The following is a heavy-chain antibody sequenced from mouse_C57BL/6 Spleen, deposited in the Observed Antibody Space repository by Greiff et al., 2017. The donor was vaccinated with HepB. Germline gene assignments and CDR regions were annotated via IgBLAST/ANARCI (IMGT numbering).Heavy chain of an antibody. CDR3: ARGGEDYFDY. J-gene: IGHJ2*01. V-gene: IGHV7-1*01. Sequence: EVKLVESGGGLVQSGRSLRLSCATSGFTFSDFYMEWVRQAPGKGLEWIAASRNKANDYTTEYSASVKGRFIVSRDTSQSILYLQMNALRAEDTAIYYCARGGEDYFDYWGQGTTLTVSS. CDR1: GFTFSDFY. CDR2: SRNKANDYTT.